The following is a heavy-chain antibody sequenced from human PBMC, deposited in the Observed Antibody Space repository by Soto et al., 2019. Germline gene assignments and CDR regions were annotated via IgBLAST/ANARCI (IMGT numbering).Heavy chain of an antibody. D-gene: IGHD3-9*01. Sequence: QVQLVQSGAEVKKPGASVKVSCKASGYTFTSYYMHWVRQAPGQGLEWMGIINPSGGSTSYAQKVQSRVTMTRDTSASTVYMELSSLRSEAAADYYFARGKKNAIFPRGRHFDSWGQGTLVTVSS. V-gene: IGHV1-46*03. CDR2: INPSGGST. J-gene: IGHJ4*02. CDR3: ARGKKNAIFPRGRHFDS. CDR1: GYTFTSYY.